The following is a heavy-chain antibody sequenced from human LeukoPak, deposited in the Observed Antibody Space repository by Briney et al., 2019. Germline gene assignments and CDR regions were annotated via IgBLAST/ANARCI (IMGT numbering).Heavy chain of an antibody. V-gene: IGHV3-30*03. CDR1: GFTFSSYG. Sequence: GRSLRLSCAASGFTFSSYGMHWVRQAPGKGLEWVAVISYDGSNKYYADSVKGRFTISRDNSKNTLYLQMNSLRAEDTAVYYCARGYCSGDSCYRFFDYWGQGTLVTVSS. J-gene: IGHJ4*02. D-gene: IGHD2-15*01. CDR3: ARGYCSGDSCYRFFDY. CDR2: ISYDGSNK.